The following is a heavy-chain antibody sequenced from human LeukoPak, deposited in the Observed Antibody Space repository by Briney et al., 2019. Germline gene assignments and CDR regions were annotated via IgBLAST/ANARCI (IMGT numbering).Heavy chain of an antibody. V-gene: IGHV4-59*12. Sequence: SETLSLTCTVSGGSISSYHWSWIRQPPGKGLEWIGEIYHSGSTNYNPSLKSRVTISVDKSKNQFSLKLSSVTAADTAVYYCARGRVGATSGGFDYWGQGTLVTVSS. D-gene: IGHD1-26*01. CDR1: GGSISSYH. CDR2: IYHSGST. CDR3: ARGRVGATSGGFDY. J-gene: IGHJ4*02.